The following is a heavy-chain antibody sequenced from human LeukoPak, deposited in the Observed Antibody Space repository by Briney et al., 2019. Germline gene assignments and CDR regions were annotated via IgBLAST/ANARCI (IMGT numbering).Heavy chain of an antibody. V-gene: IGHV4-39*07. CDR3: ARPKYSSSAGSYYFDY. CDR2: IYHSGST. CDR1: GGSISSGDYY. J-gene: IGHJ4*02. Sequence: PSETLSLTCTVSGGSISSGDYYWGWIRQPPGKGLEWIGSIYHSGSTYYNPSLKSRVTISVDTSKNQFSLKLSSVTAADTAVYYCARPKYSSSAGSYYFDYWGQGTLVTVSS. D-gene: IGHD6-6*01.